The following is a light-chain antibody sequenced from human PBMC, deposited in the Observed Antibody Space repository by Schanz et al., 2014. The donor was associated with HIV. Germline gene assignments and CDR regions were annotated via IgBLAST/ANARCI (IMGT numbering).Light chain of an antibody. J-gene: IGLJ2*01. CDR1: SSDVGGYNY. V-gene: IGLV2-8*01. CDR2: EVT. Sequence: QSALTQPPSASGSPGQSVTISCTGTSSDVGGYNYVSWYQLRPGKAPQLMIYEVTKRPSGVPDRFSGSKSGNTASLTVSGLQAEDEADYYCSSYTSSSTVLFGGGTKLTVL. CDR3: SSYTSSSTVL.